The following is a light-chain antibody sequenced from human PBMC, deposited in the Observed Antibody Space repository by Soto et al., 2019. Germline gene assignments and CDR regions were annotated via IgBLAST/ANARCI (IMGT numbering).Light chain of an antibody. CDR1: QTVPKSY. CDR2: DAS. Sequence: IVLTQSPGTLSLSPGERATLSCRASQTVPKSYLAWYQQRPGQAPRLLIYDASNRATGIPDRFSGSESGTDFTLTISHLEPEDFAVYYCLQYAWSPLTFGQGTRLEIK. CDR3: LQYAWSPLT. J-gene: IGKJ5*01. V-gene: IGKV3-20*01.